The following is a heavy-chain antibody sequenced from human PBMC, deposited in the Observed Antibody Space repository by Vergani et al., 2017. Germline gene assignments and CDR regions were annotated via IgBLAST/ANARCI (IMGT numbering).Heavy chain of an antibody. CDR3: ARDCTSGGCPDNYGMDV. CDR2: IGSSGPYI. J-gene: IGHJ6*02. V-gene: IGHV3-21*06. Sequence: EVQLVESGGGLVKPGGSLRLSCAASGFTFSDFSMSWVRQAPGKGLEWVAFIGSSGPYINYADSVKGRFIISRDNTNNSLFLQLRSLRAEDAALYYCARDCTSGGCPDNYGMDVWGQGATVTVSS. D-gene: IGHD2-8*01. CDR1: GFTFSDFS.